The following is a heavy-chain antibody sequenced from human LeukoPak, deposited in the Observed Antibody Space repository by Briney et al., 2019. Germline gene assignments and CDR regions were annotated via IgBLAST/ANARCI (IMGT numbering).Heavy chain of an antibody. Sequence: ASVKVSCKASGYTFTSYAMHWVRQAPGQRLEWMGWINAGSGNTKYSQKFQGRVTIIRDTSASTAYMELSSLRSEDTAVYYCATPKGYSGYDLDYWGQGTLVTVSS. CDR2: INAGSGNT. V-gene: IGHV1-3*01. D-gene: IGHD5-12*01. CDR1: GYTFTSYA. CDR3: ATPKGYSGYDLDY. J-gene: IGHJ4*02.